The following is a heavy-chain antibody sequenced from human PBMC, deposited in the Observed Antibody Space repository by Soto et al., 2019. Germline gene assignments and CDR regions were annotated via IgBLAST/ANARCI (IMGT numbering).Heavy chain of an antibody. D-gene: IGHD3-16*01. CDR3: ARDYVDYYYGMDV. J-gene: IGHJ6*02. Sequence: PGGSLRLSCAASGFTFSTYSMNWVRQAPGKGLEWVSSISSSSSHIYYADSVKGRFTVSRDNAKNSLYLQMNSLRAEDTAVYYCARDYVDYYYGMDVWGQGTTVTVSS. CDR2: ISSSSSHI. CDR1: GFTFSTYS. V-gene: IGHV3-21*01.